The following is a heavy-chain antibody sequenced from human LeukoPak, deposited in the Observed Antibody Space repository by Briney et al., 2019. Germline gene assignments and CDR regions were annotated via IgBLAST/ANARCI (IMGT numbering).Heavy chain of an antibody. CDR1: GFTFSFYA. D-gene: IGHD4-17*01. CDR2: LNSDGSTT. CDR3: ARGGYGAHMG. J-gene: IGHJ4*02. V-gene: IGHV3-74*01. Sequence: GGSLRLSCAASGFTFSFYAMSWVRQAPGKGLVWVSGLNSDGSTTGYADSVRGRFTISRDNAKSTLYLQMNSLRAEDTAVYYCARGGYGAHMGWGQGTLVTVSS.